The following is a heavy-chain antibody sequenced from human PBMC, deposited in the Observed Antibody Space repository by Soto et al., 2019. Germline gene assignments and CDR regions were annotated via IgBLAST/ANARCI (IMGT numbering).Heavy chain of an antibody. CDR3: GRRPGLCGSSTCFGYYGVYV. CDR2: IYYSGST. D-gene: IGHD2-2*01. Sequence: PSETLSLTCSVSGGSISSSSYSWGWIRQPPGKGLEWIGTIYYSGSTHYNPSLEGRVAISADTPNNQLSLRLSSVTAADTAVYYCGRRPGLCGSSTCFGYYGVYVWGQGTTVPVS. V-gene: IGHV4-39*01. CDR1: GGSISSSSYS. J-gene: IGHJ6*02.